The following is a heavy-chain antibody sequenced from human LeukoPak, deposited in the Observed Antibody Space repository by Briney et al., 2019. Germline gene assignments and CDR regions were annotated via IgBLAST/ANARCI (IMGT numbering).Heavy chain of an antibody. D-gene: IGHD1-26*01. CDR3: AKEDHGTYSTAFDY. CDR2: IYYSGTT. J-gene: IGHJ4*02. V-gene: IGHV4-59*01. Sequence: SETLSLTCTVSGGSISSYYWSWIRQPPGKGLEWIGYIYYSGTTNYNPSLKSRVTISVDTSKNQFSLKLSSVTAADTAVYYCAKEDHGTYSTAFDYWGQGTLVTVSS. CDR1: GGSISSYY.